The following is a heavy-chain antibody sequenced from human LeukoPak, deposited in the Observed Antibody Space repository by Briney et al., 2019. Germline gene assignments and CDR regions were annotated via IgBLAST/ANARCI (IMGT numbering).Heavy chain of an antibody. D-gene: IGHD2-15*01. V-gene: IGHV1-2*04. CDR3: ARELHYSGGCNLFDF. CDR1: GYTFTGYF. CDR2: INPKSGGT. J-gene: IGHJ4*02. Sequence: ASVKVSCKASGYTFTGYFLHWIRQAPGRGLEWMGLINPKSGGTNYTQKFQGWVTMTRDTSTTTAYMELSRLRSDDTAIYYCARELHYSGGCNLFDFWGQGTLVTVSS.